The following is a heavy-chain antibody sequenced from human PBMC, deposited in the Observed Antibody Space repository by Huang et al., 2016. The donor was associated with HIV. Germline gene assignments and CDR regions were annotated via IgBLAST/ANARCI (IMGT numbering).Heavy chain of an antibody. J-gene: IGHJ4*02. V-gene: IGHV3-33*04. Sequence: VQLIESGGGVVQPGKSLRLSCATSGFILSNYGMHWVRQAPGKGLKVEAIIRNDGMKKNYADSVRGRFTVGRDNGNNTLFLQMRSLGVDDTAVYYCARGDYYDSSGYHPGYFDYWGQGILVTVSS. CDR3: ARGDYYDSSGYHPGYFDY. CDR2: IRNDGMKK. D-gene: IGHD3-22*01. CDR1: GFILSNYG.